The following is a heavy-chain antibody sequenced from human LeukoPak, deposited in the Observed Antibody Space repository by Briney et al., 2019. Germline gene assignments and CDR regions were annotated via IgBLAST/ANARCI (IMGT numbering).Heavy chain of an antibody. CDR2: IIPIFGTA. Sequence: ASVKVSCKAPGGTFSSYAISWVRQAPGQGLEWTGGIIPIFGTANYAQKFRGRVTITADESTSTAYMELSSLRSEDTAVYYCARGVKGSGYEYYFDYWGQGTLVTVSS. CDR1: GGTFSSYA. CDR3: ARGVKGSGYEYYFDY. D-gene: IGHD5-12*01. J-gene: IGHJ4*02. V-gene: IGHV1-69*13.